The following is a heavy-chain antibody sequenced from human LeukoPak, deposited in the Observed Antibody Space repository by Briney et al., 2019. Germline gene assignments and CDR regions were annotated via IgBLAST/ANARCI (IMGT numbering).Heavy chain of an antibody. CDR2: IWYDGSNK. CDR3: AREGGLYGGNPVDY. CDR1: GFTFSSYG. Sequence: GGSLRLSCTASGFTFSSYGMHWVRQAPGKGLEWVAVIWYDGSNKYYADSVKGRFTISRDNSKNTLYLQMNSLRAEDTAVYYCAREGGLYGGNPVDYWGQGTLVTVSS. D-gene: IGHD4-23*01. V-gene: IGHV3-33*01. J-gene: IGHJ4*02.